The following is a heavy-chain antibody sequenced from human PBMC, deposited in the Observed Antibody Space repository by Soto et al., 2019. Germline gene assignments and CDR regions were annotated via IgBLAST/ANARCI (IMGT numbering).Heavy chain of an antibody. CDR3: ARDTSSTGGLVATTTLWYYGMDV. D-gene: IGHD5-12*01. CDR1: GGTFSSYA. Sequence: SVKVSCKASGGTFSSYAISWVRQAPGQGLEWMGGIIPIFGTANYAQKFQGRVTITADESTCTAYMELSSLRSEDTAVYYCARDTSSTGGLVATTTLWYYGMDVWGQGTTVTVSS. V-gene: IGHV1-69*13. CDR2: IIPIFGTA. J-gene: IGHJ6*02.